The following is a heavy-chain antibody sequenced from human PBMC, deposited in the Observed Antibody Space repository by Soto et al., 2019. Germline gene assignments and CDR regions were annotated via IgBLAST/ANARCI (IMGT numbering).Heavy chain of an antibody. Sequence: QVPLVQSGAEVKKPGASVKVSCKASGYTFTSYGISWVRQAPGQGLEWMGWISAYNGNTNYAQKLQGRVTMTTDTSTSTAYMELRSLRSDDTAVYYCARDREYNWNDYYVFDYWGQGTLVTVSS. V-gene: IGHV1-18*01. D-gene: IGHD1-20*01. CDR3: ARDREYNWNDYYVFDY. CDR2: ISAYNGNT. CDR1: GYTFTSYG. J-gene: IGHJ4*02.